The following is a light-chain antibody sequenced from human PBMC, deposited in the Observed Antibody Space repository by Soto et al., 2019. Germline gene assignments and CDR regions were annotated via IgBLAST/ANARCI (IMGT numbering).Light chain of an antibody. Sequence: IVMSQSPATLSVSTGERATVPCRASQSVSNNLAWYQQKPGQAPRLLIYGASTRATGIPARFSGSGYGTEFTLTISSLQSEDFAVYYCQQYNNWPLTFGGGTNVDVK. CDR1: QSVSNN. CDR3: QQYNNWPLT. J-gene: IGKJ4*01. V-gene: IGKV3-15*01. CDR2: GAS.